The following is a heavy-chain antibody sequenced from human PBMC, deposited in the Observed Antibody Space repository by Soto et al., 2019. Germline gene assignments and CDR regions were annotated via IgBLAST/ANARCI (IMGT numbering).Heavy chain of an antibody. J-gene: IGHJ6*03. CDR3: AREWAGCSSTSCYRFGYYYYYYMDV. Sequence: GESLKISCKGSGYSFTSYWIGWVRQMPGKGLEWMGIIYPGDSDTRYSPSFQGQVTISADKSISTAYLQWSSLKASDTAVYYCAREWAGCSSTSCYRFGYYYYYYMDVWGKGTTVTVSS. V-gene: IGHV5-51*01. CDR1: GYSFTSYW. CDR2: IYPGDSDT. D-gene: IGHD2-2*01.